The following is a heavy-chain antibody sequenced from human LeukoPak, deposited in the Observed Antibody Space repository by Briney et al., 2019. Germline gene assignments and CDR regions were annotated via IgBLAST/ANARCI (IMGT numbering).Heavy chain of an antibody. CDR3: ARARHSSGYYWDY. CDR1: GGSISRYY. J-gene: IGHJ4*02. Sequence: SETLSLTCTVSGGSISRYYWSWIRQPPGKGLEWIGYIYYSGSTNYNPSLKSRVTISVDTSKNQFSLKLSSVTAADTAVYYCARARHSSGYYWDYWGQGTLVTVSS. V-gene: IGHV4-59*01. CDR2: IYYSGST. D-gene: IGHD3-22*01.